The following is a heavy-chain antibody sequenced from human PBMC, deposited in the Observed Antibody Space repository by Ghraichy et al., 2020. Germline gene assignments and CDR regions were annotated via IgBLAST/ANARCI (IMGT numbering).Heavy chain of an antibody. CDR3: ARDRNWGRPNWYFDL. Sequence: GSLRLSCAASGFTFRTYGMHWVRQAPGKGLEWVAVIWYDGSNQHSADSVKGRFTLSRDNSKNTLYLQMDSLTAEDTAVYYCARDRNWGRPNWYFDLWGRGTLVTVSS. CDR2: IWYDGSNQ. J-gene: IGHJ2*01. CDR1: GFTFRTYG. D-gene: IGHD7-27*01. V-gene: IGHV3-33*01.